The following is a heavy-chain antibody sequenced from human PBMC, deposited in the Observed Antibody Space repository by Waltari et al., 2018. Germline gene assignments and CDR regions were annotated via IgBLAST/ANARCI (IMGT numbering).Heavy chain of an antibody. CDR3: ARDNPLSGSYPKPDFDF. V-gene: IGHV4-39*07. CDR1: GGSISSSSYY. J-gene: IGHJ4*02. CDR2: IYYSGST. Sequence: QLQLQESGPGLVKPSETLSLTCTVSGGSISSSSYYWGWIRQPPGKGLEWIGSIYYSGSTYYNPSLKSRVTISVDTSKNQFSLKLSSVTADDTAVYYCARDNPLSGSYPKPDFDFWGQGTLVTVSS. D-gene: IGHD1-26*01.